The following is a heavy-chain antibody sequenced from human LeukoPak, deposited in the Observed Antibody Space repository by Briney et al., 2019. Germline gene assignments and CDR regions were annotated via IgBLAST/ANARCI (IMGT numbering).Heavy chain of an antibody. Sequence: ASVKVSCKASGYTFTGYYMHWVRQAPGQGLEWMGWINPNSGGTNYAQKFQGWVTMTRDTSISTAYMELSRLRSDDTAVYYCARTRAPLIIGVAAYYYGMDVWGQGTTVTVSS. CDR2: INPNSGGT. J-gene: IGHJ6*02. CDR3: ARTRAPLIIGVAAYYYGMDV. CDR1: GYTFTGYY. D-gene: IGHD6-19*01. V-gene: IGHV1-2*04.